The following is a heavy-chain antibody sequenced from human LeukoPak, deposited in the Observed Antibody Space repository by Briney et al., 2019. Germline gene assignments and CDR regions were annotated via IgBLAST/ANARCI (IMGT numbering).Heavy chain of an antibody. CDR3: AKDLEATHYYYYGMDV. CDR2: ISYDGSNK. D-gene: IGHD1-26*01. J-gene: IGHJ6*02. Sequence: GGSLRLSCAASGFTFSSYGMQWVRQAPGKGLEWVAVISYDGSNKYYADSVKGRFTISRDNSKNTLYLQMNSLRAEDTAVYYCAKDLEATHYYYYGMDVWGQGTTVTVSS. V-gene: IGHV3-30*18. CDR1: GFTFSSYG.